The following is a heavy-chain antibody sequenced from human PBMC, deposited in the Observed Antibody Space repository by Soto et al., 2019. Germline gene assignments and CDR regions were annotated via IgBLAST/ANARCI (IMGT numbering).Heavy chain of an antibody. V-gene: IGHV3-33*01. Sequence: QVQLVESGGGVVQPGRSLRLSCAASGFTFSIFGMHWVRQAPGKGLEWAAIIWYDGSNAYYADSVRGRFTISRDNSKNTVYLQMNSLRDEETAVYYCARDKGSSTVVSGISQEGYFDSWGQGTLVTVSS. J-gene: IGHJ4*02. CDR3: ARDKGSSTVVSGISQEGYFDS. D-gene: IGHD6-19*01. CDR1: GFTFSIFG. CDR2: IWYDGSNA.